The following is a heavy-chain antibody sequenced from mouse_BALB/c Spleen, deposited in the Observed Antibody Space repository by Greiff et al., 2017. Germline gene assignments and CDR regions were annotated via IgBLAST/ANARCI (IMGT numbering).Heavy chain of an antibody. CDR3: TRSEYGKGFAY. Sequence: VQLQQSGTVLARPGASVKMSCKASGYTFTSYWMHWVKQRPGQGLEWIGAIYPGNSDTSYNQKFKGKAKLTAVTSTSTAYMELSSLTNEDSAVYYCTRSEYGKGFAYWGQGTLVTVSA. J-gene: IGHJ3*01. CDR1: GYTFTSYW. D-gene: IGHD2-10*02. CDR2: IYPGNSDT. V-gene: IGHV1-5*01.